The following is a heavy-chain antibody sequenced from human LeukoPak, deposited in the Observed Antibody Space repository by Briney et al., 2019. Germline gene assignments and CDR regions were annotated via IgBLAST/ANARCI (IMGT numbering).Heavy chain of an antibody. D-gene: IGHD6-13*01. Sequence: GGSLRLSCAASGFTSSSYDFSTYAMSWVRQAPGKGLEWVSGLSGTGLTTFYPDSVKGRFTISRDNSKNTLYLQMNGLRADDTAVYYCARGSKTAGTIYTFDYWGQGTLVTVSS. J-gene: IGHJ4*02. CDR1: GFTSSSYDFSTYA. CDR2: LSGTGLTT. V-gene: IGHV3-23*01. CDR3: ARGSKTAGTIYTFDY.